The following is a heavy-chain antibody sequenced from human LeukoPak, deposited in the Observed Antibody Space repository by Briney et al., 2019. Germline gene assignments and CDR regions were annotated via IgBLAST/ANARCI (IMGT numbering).Heavy chain of an antibody. Sequence: GGSLRLSCAASGFTFSGSAMHWVRQASGKGLEWVGRIRSKGNSAATAYAASVKARFTTSRDDSKHTAYLQMNSLNTEDTAVYYCTRHSALDYGGLYDYWGQGTLVTVSS. J-gene: IGHJ4*02. V-gene: IGHV3-73*01. D-gene: IGHD4-23*01. CDR1: GFTFSGSA. CDR2: IRSKGNSAAT. CDR3: TRHSALDYGGLYDY.